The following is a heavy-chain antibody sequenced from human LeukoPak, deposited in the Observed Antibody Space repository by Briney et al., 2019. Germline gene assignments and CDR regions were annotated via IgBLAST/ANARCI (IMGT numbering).Heavy chain of an antibody. CDR1: GFTFSDYY. J-gene: IGHJ4*02. CDR2: ISSRSSTI. V-gene: IGHV3-11*04. D-gene: IGHD6-13*01. CDR3: ARDRIAAAFNDY. Sequence: GGSLRLSCAASGFTFSDYYMSWIRQAPGKGLEWISHISSRSSTIYYADSVKGRFTISRDNAKNSLYLQMNSLRAEDTAVYYCARDRIAAAFNDYWGQGTLVTVSP.